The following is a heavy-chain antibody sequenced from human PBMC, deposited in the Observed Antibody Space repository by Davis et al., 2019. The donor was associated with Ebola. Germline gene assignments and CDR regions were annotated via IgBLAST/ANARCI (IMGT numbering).Heavy chain of an antibody. J-gene: IGHJ4*02. CDR1: GFTFSNAW. Sequence: GESLKISCAASGFTFSNAWMSWVRQAPGKGLEWVGRIKSKTDGGTTDYAAPVKGRFTISRDDSKNTLYLQMNSLKTEDTAVYYCTTEVRWELLFDYWGQGTLVTVSS. CDR3: TTEVRWELLFDY. V-gene: IGHV3-15*01. D-gene: IGHD1-26*01. CDR2: IKSKTDGGTT.